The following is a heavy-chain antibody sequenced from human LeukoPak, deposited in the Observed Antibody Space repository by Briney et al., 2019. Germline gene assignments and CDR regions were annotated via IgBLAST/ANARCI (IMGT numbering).Heavy chain of an antibody. CDR3: AKDMEDIVATDRVDY. CDR1: GFTFSSYA. D-gene: IGHD5-12*01. CDR2: ISGSGGST. J-gene: IGHJ4*02. Sequence: PGGSLRLSCAASGFTFSSYAMSWVRQAPGKGLEWVSAISGSGGSTYYADSVKGRFTISRDNSKNTLYLQMNSLRAEDTAAYYCAKDMEDIVATDRVDYWGQGTLVTLSS. V-gene: IGHV3-23*01.